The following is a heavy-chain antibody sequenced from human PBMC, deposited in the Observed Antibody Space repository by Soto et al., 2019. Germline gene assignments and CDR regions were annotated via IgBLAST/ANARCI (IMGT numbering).Heavy chain of an antibody. CDR3: ARFYYDSSGYLPSPXYYYYGMDV. V-gene: IGHV3-7*04. CDR2: IKQDGSEK. J-gene: IGHJ6*02. Sequence: PGGSLRLSCAASGFTFSSYWMSWVRQAPGKGLEWVANIKQDGSEKYYVDSVKGRFTISRDNAKNSLYLQMNSLRAEDTAVYYCARFYYDSSGYLPSPXYYYYGMDVWGQGT. D-gene: IGHD3-22*01. CDR1: GFTFSSYW.